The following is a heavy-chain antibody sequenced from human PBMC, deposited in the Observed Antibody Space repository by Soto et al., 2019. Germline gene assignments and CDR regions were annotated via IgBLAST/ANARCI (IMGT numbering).Heavy chain of an antibody. CDR2: IHTGGST. CDR3: ARGVNDAS. Sequence: VKLVESGGGLMQPGGSLRLSCAASGFSVGGNPMTWVRQAPGKGLEWVAVIHTGGSTFYADSVKGRFTISRDNSKNTVYLQMNSLSVGDTAIYFCARGVNDASWGQGTLVTVSS. CDR1: GFSVGGNP. V-gene: IGHV3-53*01. D-gene: IGHD3-10*01. J-gene: IGHJ5*02.